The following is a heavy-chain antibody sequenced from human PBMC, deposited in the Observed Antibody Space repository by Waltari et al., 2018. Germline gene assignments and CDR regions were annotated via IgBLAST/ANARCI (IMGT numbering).Heavy chain of an antibody. V-gene: IGHV4-39*02. D-gene: IGHD3-9*01. CDR2: FFYSGNT. CDR1: GGSISSSSSY. Sequence: QLQLQESGPGLVKPSETLSLTCTVSGGSISSSSSYWGWIRQPPGKGLEWIGSFFYSGNTYYNPSRNTRVTISVDTSKKEFSLKLNSVIAADTAVYYCAREYDILTGYFFYWGQGILVTVSS. CDR3: AREYDILTGYFFY. J-gene: IGHJ4*02.